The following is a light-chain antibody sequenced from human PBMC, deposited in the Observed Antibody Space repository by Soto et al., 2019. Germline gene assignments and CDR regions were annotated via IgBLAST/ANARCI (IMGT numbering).Light chain of an antibody. CDR3: QQYVSPPQYI. J-gene: IGKJ2*01. Sequence: ELVLAQSPGTLSLSPGERATLSCRTSQSVSSTFLAWYQQKPGQAPRLLIYSASSRAIGISDRFSGSGSGTDFTLTINRLEPEDFAVYYCQQYVSPPQYIFGQGTKLEIK. V-gene: IGKV3-20*01. CDR2: SAS. CDR1: QSVSSTF.